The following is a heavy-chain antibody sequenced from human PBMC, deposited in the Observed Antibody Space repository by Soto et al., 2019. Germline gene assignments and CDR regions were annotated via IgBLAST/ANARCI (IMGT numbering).Heavy chain of an antibody. D-gene: IGHD3-16*01. CDR2: IYWNDDK. V-gene: IGHV2-5*01. CDR1: GFALSTSGVG. CDR3: AHTLSSADYVSWYFDI. J-gene: IGHJ2*01. Sequence: QITLKESGPTLVKPTQPLTLTCTFSGFALSTSGVGVGWIRQSPGKALEWVALIYWNDDKRYSPSLKSRLTITKDTSKNQLVLTMINMDPVDTATYYCAHTLSSADYVSWYFDIWGRGTLVTFSS.